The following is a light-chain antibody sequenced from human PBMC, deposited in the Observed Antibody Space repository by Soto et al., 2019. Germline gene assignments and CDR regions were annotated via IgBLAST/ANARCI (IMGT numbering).Light chain of an antibody. V-gene: IGKV1-8*01. Sequence: AFRMTQSPSSLSASTGDRVTITCRSSQGISSYLAWYQQKPGQAPKLLIYAASTLQSGVPSRFSGSGSGTDFTLTISFLQSEDFATYYCQQYYSYPRTFGPGTKLEIK. CDR3: QQYYSYPRT. CDR1: QGISSY. CDR2: AAS. J-gene: IGKJ2*01.